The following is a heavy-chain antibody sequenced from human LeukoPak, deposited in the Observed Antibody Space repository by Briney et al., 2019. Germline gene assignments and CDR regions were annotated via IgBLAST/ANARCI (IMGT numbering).Heavy chain of an antibody. J-gene: IGHJ2*01. CDR1: GGSISSSGHY. V-gene: IGHV4-39*07. D-gene: IGHD6-13*01. Sequence: SETLSLTCSVSGGSISSSGHYWGWIRQPPGKGLEWIGNIFSSGNTFYNPSLKSRVTISVDTSKKQFSLKLSSVTATDTAVYYCARPAAGQGGDWYFDLWGRGTLVTVSS. CDR2: IFSSGNT. CDR3: ARPAAGQGGDWYFDL.